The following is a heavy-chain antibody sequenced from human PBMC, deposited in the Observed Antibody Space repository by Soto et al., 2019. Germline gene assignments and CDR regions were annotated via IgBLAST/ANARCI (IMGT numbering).Heavy chain of an antibody. Sequence: GGSLRLSCAASGFTFSSYGMNWVRQAPGKGLEWVAIIWHDGTNKYYVECVKGRFTISRDNSKNTLYLQMNSLRAEDTAVYYCARDSKAAAGFYYFDYWGQGTLVTVSS. CDR1: GFTFSSYG. V-gene: IGHV3-33*01. CDR2: IWHDGTNK. D-gene: IGHD6-13*01. J-gene: IGHJ4*02. CDR3: ARDSKAAAGFYYFDY.